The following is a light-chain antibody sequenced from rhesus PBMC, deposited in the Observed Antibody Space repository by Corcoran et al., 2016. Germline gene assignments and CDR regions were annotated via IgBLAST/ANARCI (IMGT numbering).Light chain of an antibody. CDR3: QHGYGTPYS. CDR2: KAS. J-gene: IGKJ2*01. Sequence: DIQMTQSPSSLSASVGDRVTITCRASANVNNSLNWYQQKPGKAPKILMYKASTLKSGVHSRFSGSGSGTDYTFTISSLQPEDVATYYCQHGYGTPYSFGQGTKVEIK. CDR1: ANVNNS. V-gene: IGKV1-74*01.